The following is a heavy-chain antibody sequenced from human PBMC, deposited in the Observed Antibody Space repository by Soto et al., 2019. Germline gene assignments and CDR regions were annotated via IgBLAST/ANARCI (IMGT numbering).Heavy chain of an antibody. CDR2: ISGSGGST. D-gene: IGHD3-3*01. V-gene: IGHV3-23*01. CDR1: GFTFSSYA. Sequence: GGSLRLSCAASGFTFSSYAMGWVRQAPGKGLEWVSAISGSGGSTYYADSVKGRFTISRDNSKNTLYLQMNSLRAEDTAVYYCAKEASLLRFLVYYFDYWGQGTLVTVSS. J-gene: IGHJ4*02. CDR3: AKEASLLRFLVYYFDY.